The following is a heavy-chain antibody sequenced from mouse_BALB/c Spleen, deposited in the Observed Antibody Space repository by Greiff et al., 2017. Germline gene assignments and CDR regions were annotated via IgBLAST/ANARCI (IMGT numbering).Heavy chain of an antibody. Sequence: EVKLVESGPGLVKPSQSLSLTCTVSGYSITSYYAWNWIRQFPGNQLEWMGYISYSGSTSYNPSLKSRISITRDTSKNQFFLQLNSVTTEDTATYYCVPNWDLFAYWGQGTLVTVSA. CDR2: ISYSGST. D-gene: IGHD4-1*01. CDR3: VPNWDLFAY. V-gene: IGHV3-2*02. J-gene: IGHJ3*01. CDR1: GYSITSYYA.